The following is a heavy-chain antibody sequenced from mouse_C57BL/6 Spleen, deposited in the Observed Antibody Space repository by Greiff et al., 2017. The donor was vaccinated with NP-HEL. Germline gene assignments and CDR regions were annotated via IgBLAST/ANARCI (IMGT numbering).Heavy chain of an antibody. CDR1: GYTFTSYW. D-gene: IGHD2-2*01. V-gene: IGHV1-53*01. Sequence: QVQLQQPGTELVKPGASVKLSCKASGYTFTSYWMHWVKQRPGQGLEWIGNINPSNGGTNYNEKFKSKATLTVDKSSSTAYMQLSSLTSEDSAVYYGARWGMVTTNFDVWGTGTTVTVSS. CDR3: ARWGMVTTNFDV. J-gene: IGHJ1*03. CDR2: INPSNGGT.